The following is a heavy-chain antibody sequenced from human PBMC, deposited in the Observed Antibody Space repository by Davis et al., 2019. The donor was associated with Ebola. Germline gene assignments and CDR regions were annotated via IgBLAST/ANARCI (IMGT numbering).Heavy chain of an antibody. Sequence: ASVKVSCKASGYTFTSYYMHWVRQAPGQGLEWMGIINPSGGSTSYAQKFQGRVTMTRDTSTSTVYMELSSLRSEDTAVYYCARDPLIGVTATYYYYYGMDVWGQGTTVTVSS. J-gene: IGHJ6*02. CDR1: GYTFTSYY. CDR3: ARDPLIGVTATYYYYYGMDV. V-gene: IGHV1-46*01. CDR2: INPSGGST. D-gene: IGHD2-21*02.